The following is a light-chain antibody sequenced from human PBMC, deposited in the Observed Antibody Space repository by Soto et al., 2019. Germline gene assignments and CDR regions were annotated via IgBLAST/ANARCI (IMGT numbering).Light chain of an antibody. CDR3: SSYTSSSTPMV. CDR1: SSDVGGYNY. Sequence: QSALTQPASVSGSPGQSITISCTGTSSDVGGYNYVSWYQQHPGKAPKLMIYDVSNRPSGVSNRFSGSKSGNTASLTISGLHAADEADYYCSSYTSSSTPMVFGGGTKLTVL. J-gene: IGLJ2*01. CDR2: DVS. V-gene: IGLV2-14*01.